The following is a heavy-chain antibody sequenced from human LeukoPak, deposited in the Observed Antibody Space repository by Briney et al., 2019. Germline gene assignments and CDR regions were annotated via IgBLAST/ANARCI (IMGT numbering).Heavy chain of an antibody. J-gene: IGHJ5*02. CDR2: IYYSGST. CDR3: ARDSSGWYGHWFDP. Sequence: SQTLSLTCTVSGGSISSGSYYWSWIRQPPGKGLEWIGYIYYSGSTNYNPSLKSRVTISVDTSKNQFSLKLSSVTAADTAVYYCARDSSGWYGHWFDPWGQGTLVTVSS. CDR1: GGSISSGSYY. D-gene: IGHD6-19*01. V-gene: IGHV4-61*01.